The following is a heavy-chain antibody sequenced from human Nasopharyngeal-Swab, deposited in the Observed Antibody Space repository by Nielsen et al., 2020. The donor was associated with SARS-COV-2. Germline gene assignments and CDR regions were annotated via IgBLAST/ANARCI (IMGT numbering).Heavy chain of an antibody. D-gene: IGHD5-12*01. CDR2: VNSDGSRS. J-gene: IGHJ4*03. Sequence: GESLKISCAASGFSFSDSWIHWVRQSPGKGLQWVSRVNSDGSRSGYADSVRGRFTISSDNARNTVYLQMNSLRAEDTAVYYCVRDYSGFNTHGGYFDLWGQGTLVTVSS. CDR3: VRDYSGFNTHGGYFDL. CDR1: GFSFSDSW. V-gene: IGHV3-74*01.